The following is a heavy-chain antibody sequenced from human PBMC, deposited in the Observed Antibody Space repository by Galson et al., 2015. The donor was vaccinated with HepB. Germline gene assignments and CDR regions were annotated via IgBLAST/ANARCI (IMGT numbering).Heavy chain of an antibody. Sequence: CAISGDSVSSNSAAWNWIRQSPSRGLEWLGRTYYRSKWYNDYAVSVKSRITITPDTSKNQFSLQLNSATPEDTAVYYCARVALIAAAGTVWFDPWGQGTLVTVSS. V-gene: IGHV6-1*01. CDR3: ARVALIAAAGTVWFDP. CDR1: GDSVSSNSAA. CDR2: TYYRSKWYN. D-gene: IGHD6-13*01. J-gene: IGHJ5*02.